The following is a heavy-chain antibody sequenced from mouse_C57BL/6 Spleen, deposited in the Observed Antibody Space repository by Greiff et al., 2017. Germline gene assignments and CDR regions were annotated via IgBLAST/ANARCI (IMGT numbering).Heavy chain of an antibody. CDR3: AREGSLYWFAY. V-gene: IGHV5-17*01. D-gene: IGHD2-12*01. J-gene: IGHJ3*01. CDR1: GFTFSDYG. Sequence: EVMLVESGGGLVKPGGSLKLSCAASGFTFSDYGMHWVRQAPEKGLEWVAYISSGSSTIYYADTVKGRFTISRDNAKNTLFLQMTSLRSEDTAMYYCAREGSLYWFAYWGQGTLVTVSA. CDR2: ISSGSSTI.